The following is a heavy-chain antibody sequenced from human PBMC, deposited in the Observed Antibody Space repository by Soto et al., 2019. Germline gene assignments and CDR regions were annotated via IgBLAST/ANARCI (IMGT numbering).Heavy chain of an antibody. CDR2: INPNSGGT. Sequence: ASVKVSCKASGYTFTGYYMHWVRQAPGQGLEWMGWINPNSGGTNYARKFQGWVTMTRDTSISTAYMELSRLRSDDTAVYYCARGETSYYYDSSGFYFDYWGQGTLVTVSS. D-gene: IGHD3-22*01. CDR1: GYTFTGYY. J-gene: IGHJ4*02. CDR3: ARGETSYYYDSSGFYFDY. V-gene: IGHV1-2*04.